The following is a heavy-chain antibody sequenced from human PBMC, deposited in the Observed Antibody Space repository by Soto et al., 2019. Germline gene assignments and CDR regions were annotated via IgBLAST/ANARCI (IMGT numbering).Heavy chain of an antibody. CDR1: GGSISSYY. V-gene: IGHV4-4*07. CDR2: IYTSGGT. Sequence: PSETLSLTCTVSGGSISSYYWSWIRQPAGKGLEWIGRIYTSGGTNYNPSLKSRVTMSVDTSKNQFSLKLSSVTAADTAVYYCARDLGTAAVQWFDPWGQGTLVTVS. CDR3: ARDLGTAAVQWFDP. J-gene: IGHJ5*02. D-gene: IGHD6-13*01.